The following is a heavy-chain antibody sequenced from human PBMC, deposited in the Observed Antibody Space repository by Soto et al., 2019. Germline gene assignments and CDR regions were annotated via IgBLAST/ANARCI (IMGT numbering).Heavy chain of an antibody. J-gene: IGHJ6*02. Sequence: QVQLVQSGAEVKKPGASVKVSCKASGYSLTSYYMHWVRQAPGQGLEWMGIINPSGGSTSYAQKFXGXVXXPRDTSTSTVYMELSSLRSEDTAVYYCASEYSSSSRYGMDVWGQGTTVTVSS. CDR3: ASEYSSSSRYGMDV. CDR2: INPSGGST. CDR1: GYSLTSYY. V-gene: IGHV1-46*01. D-gene: IGHD6-6*01.